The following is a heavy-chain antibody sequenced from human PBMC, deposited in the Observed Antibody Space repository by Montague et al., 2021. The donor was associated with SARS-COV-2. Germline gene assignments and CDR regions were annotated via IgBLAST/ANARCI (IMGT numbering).Heavy chain of an antibody. J-gene: IGHJ4*02. CDR3: ARSESPSYSSSPFDY. CDR1: GGSISSGGYY. V-gene: IGHV4-31*03. Sequence: TLSLTCIVSGGSISSGGYYWSWIRQHPGKGLEWNGYIYYSGSTYYNPSLQSRLSISLDTSKNHFSLRLSSVTAADTAVYYCARSESPSYSSSPFDYWGQGTLVTVSS. D-gene: IGHD6-13*01. CDR2: IYYSGST.